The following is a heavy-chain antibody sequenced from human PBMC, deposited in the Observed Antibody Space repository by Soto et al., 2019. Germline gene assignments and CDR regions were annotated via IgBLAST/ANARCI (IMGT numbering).Heavy chain of an antibody. D-gene: IGHD3-10*01. CDR3: AKDGEGPSRNFDY. CDR2: IRGSGSEA. CDR1: GFTFSTYA. Sequence: EVQLLESGGGLVQPGGSLRLSCAASGFTFSTYAMSWVRQAPGKGLEWVSAIRGSGSEAFYADSVKGRFTISRDNSKNTLYLQINSLRAEDTAVFYCAKDGEGPSRNFDYWGQRTLVTVSS. J-gene: IGHJ4*02. V-gene: IGHV3-23*01.